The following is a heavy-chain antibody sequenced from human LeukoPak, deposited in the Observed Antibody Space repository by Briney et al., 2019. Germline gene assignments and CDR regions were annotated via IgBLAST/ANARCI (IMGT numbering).Heavy chain of an antibody. D-gene: IGHD3-22*01. Sequence: SETLSLTCAVYGGSFSGYYWSWIRQPPGRGLEWIGEINHSGSTNYNPSLKSRVTISVDTSKNQFSLKLSSVTAADTAVYYCAREGSSGYWSWGQGTLVTVSS. J-gene: IGHJ4*02. V-gene: IGHV4-34*01. CDR3: AREGSSGYWS. CDR2: INHSGST. CDR1: GGSFSGYY.